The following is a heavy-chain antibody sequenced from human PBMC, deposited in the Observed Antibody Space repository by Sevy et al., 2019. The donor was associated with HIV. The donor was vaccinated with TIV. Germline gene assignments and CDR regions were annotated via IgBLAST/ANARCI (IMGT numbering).Heavy chain of an antibody. Sequence: GGSLRLSCAASGFTFDDYAMHWVRQAPGKGLEWVSGISWNSGSIGYADSVKGRFTISRDNAKNSLYLQMNSLRAEDKALYYCAKDMELGDCSGGSCYGGIDYYYGMDVWGQGTTVTVSS. CDR2: ISWNSGSI. V-gene: IGHV3-9*01. CDR1: GFTFDDYA. CDR3: AKDMELGDCSGGSCYGGIDYYYGMDV. D-gene: IGHD2-15*01. J-gene: IGHJ6*02.